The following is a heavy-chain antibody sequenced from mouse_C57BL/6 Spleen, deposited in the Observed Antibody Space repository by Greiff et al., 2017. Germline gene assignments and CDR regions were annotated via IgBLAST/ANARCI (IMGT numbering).Heavy chain of an antibody. D-gene: IGHD1-1*01. CDR3: ARGKGTTVVDDVDY. J-gene: IGHJ2*01. CDR2: IDPSDSET. CDR1: GYTFTSYW. V-gene: IGHV1-52*01. Sequence: QVQLQQPGPELLRPGSSVQLSCKASGYTFTSYWMHWVKQRPIHCLARIGNIDPSDSETHYNQMVKDKATLTGDKSSSAAYMQLSSLTSEGVAVDYCARGKGTTVVDDVDYWGQGTTLTVSS.